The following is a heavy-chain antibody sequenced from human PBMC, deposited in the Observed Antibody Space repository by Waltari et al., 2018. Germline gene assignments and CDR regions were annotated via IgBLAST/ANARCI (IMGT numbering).Heavy chain of an antibody. V-gene: IGHV3-30-3*01. CDR2: ISYDGSNK. J-gene: IGHJ4*02. Sequence: QVQLVESGGGVVQPGRSLRLSCAASGFTFSSYAMHWVRQAPGKGLEWVAVISYDGSNKYDADSVKGRFTISRDNSKNTLYLQMNSLRAEDTAVYYCARSEGTSLDYWGQGTLVTVSS. CDR1: GFTFSSYA. D-gene: IGHD1-1*01. CDR3: ARSEGTSLDY.